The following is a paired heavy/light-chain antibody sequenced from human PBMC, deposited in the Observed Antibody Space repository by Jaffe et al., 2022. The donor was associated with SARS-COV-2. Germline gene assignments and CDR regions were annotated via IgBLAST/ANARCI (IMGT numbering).Light chain of an antibody. CDR1: KLGDKY. J-gene: IGLJ2*01. CDR2: QDS. Sequence: SYELTQPPSVSVSPGQTASITCSGDKLGDKYACWYQQKPGQSPVLVIYQDSKRPSGIPERFSGSNSGNTATLTISGTQAMDEADYYCQAWDSSTAFVVFGGGTKLTVL. CDR3: QAWDSSTAFVV. V-gene: IGLV3-1*01.
Heavy chain of an antibody. CDR3: ARDLGDSSSPYDPYYYYGMDV. CDR2: ISSSSSYI. J-gene: IGHJ6*02. Sequence: EVQLVESGGGLVKPGGSLRLSCAASGFTFSSYSMNWVRQAPGKGLEWVSSISSSSSYIYYADSVKGRFTISRDNAKNSLYLQMNSLRAEDTAVYYCARDLGDSSSPYDPYYYYGMDVWGQGTTVTVSS. D-gene: IGHD6-6*01. CDR1: GFTFSSYS. V-gene: IGHV3-21*01.